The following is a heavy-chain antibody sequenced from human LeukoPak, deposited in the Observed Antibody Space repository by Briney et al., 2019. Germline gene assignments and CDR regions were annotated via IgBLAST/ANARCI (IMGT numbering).Heavy chain of an antibody. V-gene: IGHV3-13*01. J-gene: IGHJ2*01. Sequence: GGSLRLSCAASGFTLSSYDMHWVRQATGKGLEWVSAIGTAGDTYYPGSVKGRFTISRENAKNSLYLQMNSLRAGDTAVYYCARGGGYTPYWYFDLWGRGTLVTVSS. CDR2: IGTAGDT. CDR1: GFTLSSYD. D-gene: IGHD3-16*02. CDR3: ARGGGYTPYWYFDL.